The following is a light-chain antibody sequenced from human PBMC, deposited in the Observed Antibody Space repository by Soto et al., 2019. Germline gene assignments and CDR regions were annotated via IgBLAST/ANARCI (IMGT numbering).Light chain of an antibody. CDR1: QSISTW. V-gene: IGKV1-5*03. CDR3: QHYDTYYT. J-gene: IGKJ2*01. CDR2: KAS. Sequence: DFQMTQSPSTLSASVGDRVTITCRASQSISTWLAWYQQKPGKAPNLLIYKASNLESGVPSRFSGSRSGTEFTLTISGLQRDDFAPYYCQHYDTYYTFGQGTKLEIK.